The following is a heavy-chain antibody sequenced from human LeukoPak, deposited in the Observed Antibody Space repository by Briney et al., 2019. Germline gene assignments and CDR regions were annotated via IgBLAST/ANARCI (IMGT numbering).Heavy chain of an antibody. V-gene: IGHV2-70*01. D-gene: IGHD6-19*01. CDR3: ARSKLAVAGTGDAFDI. CDR2: IDWDDDK. Sequence: SGPTLVNPTRTLTLTCTFSGFSLSTSGMCVSWIRQPPGKALEWLALIDWDDDKYYSTSLKTRLTISKDTSKNQVVLTMTNMDPVHTATYYCARSKLAVAGTGDAFDIWGQGTMVTVSS. J-gene: IGHJ3*02. CDR1: GFSLSTSGMC.